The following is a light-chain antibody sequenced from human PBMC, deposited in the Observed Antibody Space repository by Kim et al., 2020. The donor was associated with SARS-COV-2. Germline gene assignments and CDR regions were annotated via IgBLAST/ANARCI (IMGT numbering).Light chain of an antibody. Sequence: SASGGDRVTITCRASQSVSSYLSGYRQKPGNPPNLLIFDAYTLHTGVPSRFSGGGYETEFTLTITGLQPEDFAIYYCLQSYTTPNTFGQGTKLEI. V-gene: IGKV1-39*01. CDR3: LQSYTTPNT. J-gene: IGKJ2*01. CDR2: DAY. CDR1: QSVSSY.